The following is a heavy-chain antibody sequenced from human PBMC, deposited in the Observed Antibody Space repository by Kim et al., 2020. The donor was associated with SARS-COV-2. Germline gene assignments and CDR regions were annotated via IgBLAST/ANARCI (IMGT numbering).Heavy chain of an antibody. D-gene: IGHD6-13*01. CDR2: INHSGST. Sequence: SETLSLTCAAYGGSFSGYYWSWIRQPPVKGLEWIGEINHSGSTNYNPSLKSRVTISVDTSKNQFSLKLSSVTAADTAVYYCARERDSSSWTEFDYWGQGTLVTVSS. CDR3: ARERDSSSWTEFDY. V-gene: IGHV4-34*01. J-gene: IGHJ4*02. CDR1: GGSFSGYY.